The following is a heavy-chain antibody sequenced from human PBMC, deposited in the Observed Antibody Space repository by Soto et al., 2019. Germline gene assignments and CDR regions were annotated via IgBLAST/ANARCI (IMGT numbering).Heavy chain of an antibody. CDR1: EFTFSGRS. CDR2: IDKVGTDS. J-gene: IGHJ6*03. D-gene: IGHD3-10*01. V-gene: IGHV3-74*01. CDR3: ARGWFCLDV. Sequence: EVQLVESGGGLVQPEGSLRLSCAASEFTFSGRSVHWVRQAPGKGLVWVSGIDKVGTDSTYADSVEGRYTSSRDNAKNTVYLQMNSLRVEDTAVYYCARGWFCLDVWGKGTTVTVSS.